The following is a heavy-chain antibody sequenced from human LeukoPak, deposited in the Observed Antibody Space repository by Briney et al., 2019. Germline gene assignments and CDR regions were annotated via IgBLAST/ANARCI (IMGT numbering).Heavy chain of an antibody. Sequence: EASVKVSCKASGYTFTGYYMHWVRQAPGQGLEGMGWINPNSGGTNYAQKFQGRVTMTRDTSISTAYMELSRLRSDDTAVYYCARGGGYSGYEFDPWGRGTLVTVSS. J-gene: IGHJ5*02. V-gene: IGHV1-2*02. CDR2: INPNSGGT. D-gene: IGHD5-12*01. CDR3: ARGGGYSGYEFDP. CDR1: GYTFTGYY.